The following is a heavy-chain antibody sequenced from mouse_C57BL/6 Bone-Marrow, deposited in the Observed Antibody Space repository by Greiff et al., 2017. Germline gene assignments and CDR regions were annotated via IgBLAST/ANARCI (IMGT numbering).Heavy chain of an antibody. V-gene: IGHV14-4*01. CDR3: ARENYGSSYDWYFDV. J-gene: IGHJ1*03. D-gene: IGHD1-1*01. Sequence: VQLQQSGAELVRPGASVKLSCTASGFNIKDDYMHWVKQRPEQGLEWIGWIDPENGDTEYASKFQGKATITADTSSNTAYLQVSSLTSEDTAVYYCARENYGSSYDWYFDVWGTGTTVTVSS. CDR1: GFNIKDDY. CDR2: IDPENGDT.